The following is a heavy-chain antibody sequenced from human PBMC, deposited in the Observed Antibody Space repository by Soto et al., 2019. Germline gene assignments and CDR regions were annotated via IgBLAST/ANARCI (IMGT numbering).Heavy chain of an antibody. J-gene: IGHJ4*02. CDR2: VNPNSGGT. Sequence: QEQLVQSGADIKKPGASVKVSCKASGHTFSGYYVHWVRQAPGQGLEWMGWVNPNSGGTHYAQKFQGRGSMTRDTSLSAGYMELRSLRRDEMAVYCCASDYVGDEVTVTTGEFGRLWGQGTLVTVSS. V-gene: IGHV1-2*02. CDR1: GHTFSGYY. D-gene: IGHD1-26*01. CDR3: ASDYVGDEVTVTTGEFGRL.